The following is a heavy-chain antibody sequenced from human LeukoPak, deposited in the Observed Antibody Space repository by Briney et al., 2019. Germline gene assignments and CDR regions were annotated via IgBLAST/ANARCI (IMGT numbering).Heavy chain of an antibody. CDR3: TRDVRYFDWLLFEGFDY. CDR1: GFTFTSYW. CDR2: IKQDGSEK. D-gene: IGHD3-9*01. J-gene: IGHJ4*02. V-gene: IGHV3-7*01. Sequence: GGSLRLSCAASGFTFTSYWMSWVRLAPGKGLEWVANIKQDGSEKYYVDSVKGRFTISRDNAKNSLYLQMNSLRAEDTAVYYCTRDVRYFDWLLFEGFDYWGQGTLVTVSS.